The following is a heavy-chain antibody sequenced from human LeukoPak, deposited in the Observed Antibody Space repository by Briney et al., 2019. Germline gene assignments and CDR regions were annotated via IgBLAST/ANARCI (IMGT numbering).Heavy chain of an antibody. Sequence: ASVKVSCKASGYTFTSYDINWVRQATGQGLEWMGWMSPNSGNTGYAQKFQGRVTMTRNTSISTAYMELSSLRSEDTAVYYCASNVVVTANDAFDIWGQGTMVTVSS. D-gene: IGHD2-21*02. CDR1: GYTFTSYD. J-gene: IGHJ3*02. CDR2: MSPNSGNT. CDR3: ASNVVVTANDAFDI. V-gene: IGHV1-8*01.